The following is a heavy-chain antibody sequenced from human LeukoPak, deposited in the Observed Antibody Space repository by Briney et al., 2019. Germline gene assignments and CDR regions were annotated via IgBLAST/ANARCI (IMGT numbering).Heavy chain of an antibody. CDR3: TRAYPPLRTAAAGDH. D-gene: IGHD6-13*01. CDR1: GFTFSDLD. Sequence: GGSLRLSCTASGFTFSDLDMNLVRQGAGHGLHLVSSLSYRTSPIYYAESVKGRFTISRDNAKNSLYLQMDSLRAEDTAIYYCTRAYPPLRTAAAGDHWGQGTLVTVSS. CDR2: LSYRTSPI. J-gene: IGHJ4*02. V-gene: IGHV3-21*01.